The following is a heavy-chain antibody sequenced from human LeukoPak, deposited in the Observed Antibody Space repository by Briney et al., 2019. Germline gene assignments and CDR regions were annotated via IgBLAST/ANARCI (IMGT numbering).Heavy chain of an antibody. J-gene: IGHJ5*02. CDR3: AIVYSGYDWDWFDP. D-gene: IGHD5-12*01. Sequence: PVKVSCKASGGTFSSYAISWVQQAPGQGLEWMGRIIPILGIANYAQKFQGRVTITADKSTSTAYMELSSLRSEDTAVYYCAIVYSGYDWDWFDPWGQGTLVTVSS. V-gene: IGHV1-69*04. CDR1: GGTFSSYA. CDR2: IIPILGIA.